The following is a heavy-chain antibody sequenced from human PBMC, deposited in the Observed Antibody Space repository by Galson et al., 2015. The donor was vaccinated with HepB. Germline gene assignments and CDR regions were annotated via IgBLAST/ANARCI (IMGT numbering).Heavy chain of an antibody. CDR2: ISHRGGT. D-gene: IGHD2-2*02. J-gene: IGHJ5*02. CDR3: ARQGCRSNVCYTDWFDP. V-gene: IGHV4-59*08. Sequence: ETLSLTCSVSGGSINGHYWSWIRQAPGKGLEWIGYISHRGGTNYSPSLKSRLSISVDTSRNQFSLRLNSLTAADTAVYYCARQGCRSNVCYTDWFDPWGQGTLVTVSS. CDR1: GGSINGHY.